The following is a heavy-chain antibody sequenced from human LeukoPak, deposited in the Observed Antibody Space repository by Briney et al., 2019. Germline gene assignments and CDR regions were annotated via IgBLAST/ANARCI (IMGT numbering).Heavy chain of an antibody. CDR3: ARGRPDYYGSGSYLKD. CDR1: GYTFTDYY. CDR2: IKPNSGNT. D-gene: IGHD3-10*01. Sequence: ASVKVSCKASGYTFTDYYLHWARQAPGQGLEWMGWIKPNSGNTGYAQKFQGRVTITRNTSISTAYMELSSLRSEDTAVYYCARGRPDYYGSGSYLKDWGQGTLVTVSS. J-gene: IGHJ4*02. V-gene: IGHV1-8*03.